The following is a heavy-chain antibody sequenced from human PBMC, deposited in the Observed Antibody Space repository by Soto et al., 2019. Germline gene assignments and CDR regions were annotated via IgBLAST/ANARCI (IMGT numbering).Heavy chain of an antibody. V-gene: IGHV3-15*01. Sequence: EVQLVESGGGLVKPGGSLRLSCAASGFTFSNAWMSWVRQAPGKGLEWVGRIKSKTDGGTTDYAAPVKGRFTISRDDSKNTQKLQMNSLKTEDTAVYYCTTTTGTTYWYFDLWGRGTLVTVSS. D-gene: IGHD1-1*01. CDR2: IKSKTDGGTT. J-gene: IGHJ2*01. CDR1: GFTFSNAW. CDR3: TTTTGTTYWYFDL.